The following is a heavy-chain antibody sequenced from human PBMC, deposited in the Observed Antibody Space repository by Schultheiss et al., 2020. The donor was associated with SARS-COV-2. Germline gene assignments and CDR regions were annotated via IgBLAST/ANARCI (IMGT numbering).Heavy chain of an antibody. CDR3: ARVDNWFDP. D-gene: IGHD2-15*01. CDR1: GGSFSGYY. Sequence: SETLSLTCAVYGGSFSGYYWSWIRQPPGKGLEWIGRIYTSGSTNYNPSLKSRVTISVDTSKNQFSLKLSSVTAADTAVYYCARVDNWFDPWGQGTLVTVSS. J-gene: IGHJ5*02. CDR2: IYTSGST. V-gene: IGHV4-34*01.